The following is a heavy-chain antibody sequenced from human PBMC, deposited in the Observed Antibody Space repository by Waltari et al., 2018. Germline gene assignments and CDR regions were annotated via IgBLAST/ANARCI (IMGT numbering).Heavy chain of an antibody. J-gene: IGHJ4*02. V-gene: IGHV3-21*01. CDR1: GFTFSSYS. CDR3: ASKTYCTNGLCPFDY. CDR2: MRSTSTWK. D-gene: IGHD2-8*01. Sequence: EVQLVESGGGLVKPGGSLSLSFVASGFTFSSYSRNWVPQAPGKGLEWVSAMRSTSTWKHSADSVKGRVSISRDNAKNSLYLQMDSLRAEDTAVYYCASKTYCTNGLCPFDYWGQGTLVTVSS.